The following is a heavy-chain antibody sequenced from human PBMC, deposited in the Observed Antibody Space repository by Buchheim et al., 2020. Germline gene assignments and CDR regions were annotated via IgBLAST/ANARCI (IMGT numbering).Heavy chain of an antibody. J-gene: IGHJ4*02. D-gene: IGHD3-22*01. CDR1: GFTFSSYA. CDR2: ISGSGGST. Sequence: EVQLVESGGGLVQPGGSLRLSCAASGFTFSSYAMSWVRQAPGKGLEWVSAISGSGGSTYYADSVKCRFTIPRDNPKNTPYLQMNSLRAEDTAVYYCAKDESHYYDSSGNLCFDYWGQGTL. CDR3: AKDESHYYDSSGNLCFDY. V-gene: IGHV3-23*04.